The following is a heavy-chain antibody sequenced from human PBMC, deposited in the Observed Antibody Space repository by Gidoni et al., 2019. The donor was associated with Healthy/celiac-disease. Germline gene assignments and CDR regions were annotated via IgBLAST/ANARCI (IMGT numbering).Heavy chain of an antibody. CDR2: VSGSGGST. D-gene: IGHD6-19*01. V-gene: IGHV3-23*04. Sequence: EVQLVASGGGLVQPGGALRLPCAASGFPVSSYAVSWVRQAPGKGLEWVSAVSGSGGSTCNADSVKGRFTISRNNSKNTLYLQMNSLRAEDTAVYYCAKDQKAAVAGPQPDYWGQGTLVTVSS. J-gene: IGHJ4*02. CDR1: GFPVSSYA. CDR3: AKDQKAAVAGPQPDY.